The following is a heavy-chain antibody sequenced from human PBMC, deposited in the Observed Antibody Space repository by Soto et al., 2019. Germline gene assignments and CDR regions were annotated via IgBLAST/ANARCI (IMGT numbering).Heavy chain of an antibody. CDR3: ARQTPDMITFGGVIVTNDY. J-gene: IGHJ4*02. D-gene: IGHD3-16*02. CDR1: GYSFTSYW. V-gene: IGHV5-10-1*01. Sequence: PGESLKISCKGSGYSFTSYWISWVRQMPVKGLEWMGRIDPSDSYTNYSPSLQGHVTISADKSISTAYLQWSSLKASDTAMYYCARQTPDMITFGGVIVTNDYWGQGTLVTVSS. CDR2: IDPSDSYT.